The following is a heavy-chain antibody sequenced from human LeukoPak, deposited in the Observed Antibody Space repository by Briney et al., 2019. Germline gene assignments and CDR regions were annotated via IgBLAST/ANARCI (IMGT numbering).Heavy chain of an antibody. CDR3: ARGAFGVLLSAFDI. CDR2: IYHSGST. D-gene: IGHD3-3*01. J-gene: IGHJ3*02. Sequence: SETLSLTCTVSSDSINSGNYYWNWIRQPPGKGLEWIGNIYHSGSTYSNPSLKSRVIISVDTSKNQFSLKLSSVTAADTAVYWCARGAFGVLLSAFDIWGQGTMVTVSS. CDR1: SDSINSGNYY. V-gene: IGHV4-38-2*02.